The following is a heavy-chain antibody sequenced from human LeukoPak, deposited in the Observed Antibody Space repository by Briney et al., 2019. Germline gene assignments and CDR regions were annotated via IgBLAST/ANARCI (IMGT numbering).Heavy chain of an antibody. CDR2: IYYSRST. Sequence: SETLSLTCTLSAGSISSSSYYWGRIRQPPGKGLERIASIYYSRSTYYYPSIIRRVTIFVDTTKNQFSLMLSSVTAADTAVYYCAGLNYYDSSGYFSWGQGTLVTVSS. J-gene: IGHJ5*02. CDR3: AGLNYYDSSGYFS. D-gene: IGHD3-22*01. V-gene: IGHV4-39*01. CDR1: AGSISSSSYY.